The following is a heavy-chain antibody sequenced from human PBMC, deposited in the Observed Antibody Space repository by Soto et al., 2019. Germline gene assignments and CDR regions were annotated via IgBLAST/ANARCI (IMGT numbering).Heavy chain of an antibody. CDR3: ARDRGSWGTWTFDI. Sequence: KQSQTLSLTCAISGDSVSSNSAAWNWIRQSPSRGLEWLGRTYYRSKWNNDYAVSVKSRITINPETSKNQFSLQLNSVTPEDTAVYYCARDRGSWGTWTFDIWGQGTMVTVSS. CDR2: TYYRSKWNN. D-gene: IGHD2-15*01. J-gene: IGHJ3*02. CDR1: GDSVSSNSAA. V-gene: IGHV6-1*01.